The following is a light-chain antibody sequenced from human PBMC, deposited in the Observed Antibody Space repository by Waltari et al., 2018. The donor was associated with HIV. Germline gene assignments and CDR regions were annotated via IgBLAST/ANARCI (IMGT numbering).Light chain of an antibody. V-gene: IGLV3-1*01. CDR1: KLGDKY. J-gene: IGLJ2*01. CDR3: QAWESSTAV. Sequence: SYELTQLPSVSVSPGQTASITCSGDKLGDKYACWYQQKPGQSPVLVIYQDSKRPSGIPERFSGSNSGNTATLTISGTQSMDEADYYCQAWESSTAVFGGGTKLTVL. CDR2: QDS.